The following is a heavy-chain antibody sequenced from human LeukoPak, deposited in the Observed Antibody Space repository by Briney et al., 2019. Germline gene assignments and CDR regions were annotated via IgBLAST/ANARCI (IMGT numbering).Heavy chain of an antibody. Sequence: GRSLRLSCAASGFTFSSYGMHWVRQAPGKGLEWVAVMSYDGSSKYYADSVKGRFTISRDNSKNTLYLQMNSLRAEDTAVYYCARDPNYYGSGSPDYWGQGTLVTVSS. CDR1: GFTFSSYG. J-gene: IGHJ4*02. CDR3: ARDPNYYGSGSPDY. V-gene: IGHV3-30*03. D-gene: IGHD3-10*01. CDR2: MSYDGSSK.